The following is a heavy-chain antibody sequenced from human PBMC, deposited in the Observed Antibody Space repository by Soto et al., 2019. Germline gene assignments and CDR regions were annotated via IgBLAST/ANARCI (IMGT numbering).Heavy chain of an antibody. CDR1: GGAISSSGYY. D-gene: IGHD6-13*01. CDR2: IYYSGST. CDR3: SRQSSSYLRGLRWFDP. Sequence: SETLSLTCTVSGGAISSSGYYWGWIGQPPGKGLEWIGSIYYSGSTYYNPSLKSRVTISVDTSKNQFSLKLSSVTAADTAVYYCSRQSSSYLRGLRWFDPWGQGTPVTVSS. V-gene: IGHV4-39*01. J-gene: IGHJ5*02.